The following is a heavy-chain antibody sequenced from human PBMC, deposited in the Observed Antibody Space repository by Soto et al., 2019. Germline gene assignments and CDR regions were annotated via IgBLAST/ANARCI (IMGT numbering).Heavy chain of an antibody. J-gene: IGHJ6*02. CDR1: GFTFRTYT. V-gene: IGHV3-21*01. Sequence: EVQLVESGGGLVKPGGSLRLSCAGSGFTFRTYTFNWVRQAPGKGLEWVSSINSKSDFIYYADSVRGRFTISRDKNSVYLQMNSLRAEDTAVYYCARETKDFTVAVDFSNGMDVWGQGTTVTVSS. CDR2: INSKSDFI. CDR3: ARETKDFTVAVDFSNGMDV. D-gene: IGHD2-15*01.